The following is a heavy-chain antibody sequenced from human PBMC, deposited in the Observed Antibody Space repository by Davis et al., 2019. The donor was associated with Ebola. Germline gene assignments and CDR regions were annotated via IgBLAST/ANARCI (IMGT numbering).Heavy chain of an antibody. D-gene: IGHD2-15*01. J-gene: IGHJ4*02. CDR1: GFTFSGSA. Sequence: GGSLRLSCAAPGFTFSGSAMHWVRQASGKGLEWVGRIRSKANSYATAYATSVKGRFTISRDDSKNTAYLQMNSLKTEDTAVYYCSCYSIGNDYWGQGTLVTVSS. CDR3: SCYSIGNDY. V-gene: IGHV3-73*01. CDR2: IRSKANSYAT.